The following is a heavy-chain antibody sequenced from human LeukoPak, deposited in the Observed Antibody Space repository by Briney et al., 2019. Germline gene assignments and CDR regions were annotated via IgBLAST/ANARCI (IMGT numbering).Heavy chain of an antibody. CDR2: IYYSGST. CDR1: GGSISSSTYY. D-gene: IGHD4-17*01. V-gene: IGHV4-39*07. Sequence: PSETLSLTCTVSGGSISSSTYYWGWIRRPPGKGLEWIGSIYYSGSTYYNPSLKSRVTVSVDTSKNQFSLKLSSVTAADTAVYYCARTGSTVTMLYPFDHWGQGTLVTVSS. CDR3: ARTGSTVTMLYPFDH. J-gene: IGHJ4*02.